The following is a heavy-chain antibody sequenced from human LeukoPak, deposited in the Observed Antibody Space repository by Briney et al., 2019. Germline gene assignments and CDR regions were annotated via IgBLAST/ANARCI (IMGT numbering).Heavy chain of an antibody. V-gene: IGHV1-2*02. CDR3: ARDWSVVPGGATEYHYYYMDV. CDR1: GYTFTAYY. D-gene: IGHD2-21*01. CDR2: INPNNAAT. Sequence: GGSVKASCKTSGYTFTAYYIHWVRQAPGQGLEWLGWINPNNAATKLTQKFQGRVTMTRDTSISTAYMELTRLRSDDTAVYYCARDWSVVPGGATEYHYYYMDVWGTGTTVTVSS. J-gene: IGHJ6*03.